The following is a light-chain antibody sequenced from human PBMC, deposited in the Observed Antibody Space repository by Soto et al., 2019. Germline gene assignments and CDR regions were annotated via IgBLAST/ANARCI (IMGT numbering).Light chain of an antibody. Sequence: SYELTQPLSVSVALGQTARITCGGNNIGSKNVHWYQQKPGQAPVLVINRDSNRPSGIPERFSGSNSGNTATLTISRAQAGDEADYYCQVWDSSTYVVFDGGTKLTVL. CDR3: QVWDSSTYVV. V-gene: IGLV3-9*01. J-gene: IGLJ2*01. CDR2: RDS. CDR1: NIGSKN.